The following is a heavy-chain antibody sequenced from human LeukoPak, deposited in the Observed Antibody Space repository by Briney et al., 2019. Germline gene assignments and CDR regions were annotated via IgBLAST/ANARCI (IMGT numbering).Heavy chain of an antibody. CDR3: ARGRAAVSFDY. Sequence: GRSLRLSCAASGFTFSSYGVHWVRQAPGKGLEWVAVIWYDGSNKYYADSVKGRFTISRDNSKNTLYLQMNSLRAEDTAVYYCARGRAAVSFDYWGQGTLVTVSS. CDR1: GFTFSSYG. J-gene: IGHJ4*02. CDR2: IWYDGSNK. D-gene: IGHD6-13*01. V-gene: IGHV3-33*01.